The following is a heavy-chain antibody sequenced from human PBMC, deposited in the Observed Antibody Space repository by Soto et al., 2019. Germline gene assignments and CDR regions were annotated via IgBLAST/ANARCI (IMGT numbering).Heavy chain of an antibody. CDR1: GFTFSSYE. V-gene: IGHV3-48*03. CDR3: ARGGGLRFLEWLPHYYGMDV. CDR2: LNSYGNII. J-gene: IGHJ6*02. D-gene: IGHD3-3*01. Sequence: LRLSCTASGFTFSSYEMNWVRQAPGKGLEWISYLNSYGNIINYADSVRGRFTISRDNAKNSLYLQMNSLRAEDTAVYYCARGGGLRFLEWLPHYYGMDVWGQGTTVTVS.